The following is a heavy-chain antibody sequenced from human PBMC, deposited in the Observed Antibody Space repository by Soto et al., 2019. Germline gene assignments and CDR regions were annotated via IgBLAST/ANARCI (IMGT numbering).Heavy chain of an antibody. J-gene: IGHJ4*02. CDR3: ASEGNTYYYDSSGPHRAFDY. Sequence: PGGSLRLSCAASGFTVSSNYMSWVRQAPGKGLEWVSVIYSGGSTYYADSVKGRFTISRDNSKNTLYPQMNSLRAEDTAVYYCASEGNTYYYDSSGPHRAFDYWGQGTLVTVSS. CDR2: IYSGGST. D-gene: IGHD3-22*01. V-gene: IGHV3-53*01. CDR1: GFTVSSNY.